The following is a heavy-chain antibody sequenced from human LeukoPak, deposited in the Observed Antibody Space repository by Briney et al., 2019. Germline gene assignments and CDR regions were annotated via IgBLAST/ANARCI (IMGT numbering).Heavy chain of an antibody. J-gene: IGHJ3*02. CDR2: TYYRSKWYN. Sequence: SQTLSLTCAISGDSVSSNSVTWNWIRQSPSRGLEWLGRTYYRSKWYNDYAVSVKGRITIDPDTSKNQFSLQLNSVTPEDTAVYYCARDSHQLLQGAFDIWGQGTMVTVSS. CDR3: ARDSHQLLQGAFDI. V-gene: IGHV6-1*01. D-gene: IGHD2-2*01. CDR1: GDSVSSNSVT.